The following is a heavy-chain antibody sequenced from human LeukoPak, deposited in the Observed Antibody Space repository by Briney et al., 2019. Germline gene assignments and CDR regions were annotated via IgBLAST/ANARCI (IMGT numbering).Heavy chain of an antibody. Sequence: SETLSLTCTVSGGSISTGGYYWSWIRQHPGKGLEWIACIYYSGSTYYNPSLKSRITISVDTSKNQFSLKLSSVTAADTAVYYCARVSLVSAFDYWGQGTLVTVSS. J-gene: IGHJ4*02. D-gene: IGHD3-3*02. CDR3: ARVSLVSAFDY. V-gene: IGHV4-31*03. CDR1: GGSISTGGYY. CDR2: IYYSGST.